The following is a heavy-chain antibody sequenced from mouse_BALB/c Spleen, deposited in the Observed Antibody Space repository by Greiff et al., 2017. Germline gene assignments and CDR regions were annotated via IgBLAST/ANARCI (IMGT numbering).Heavy chain of an antibody. CDR1: GYSITSGYY. V-gene: IGHV3-6*02. J-gene: IGHJ4*01. Sequence: ESGPGLVKPSQSLSLTCSVTGYSITSGYYWNWIRQFPGNKLEWMGYISYDGSNNYNPSLKNRISITRDTSKNQFFLKLNSVTTEDTATYYCARDRDYDSYAMDYWGQGTSVTVSS. CDR2: ISYDGSN. D-gene: IGHD2-4*01. CDR3: ARDRDYDSYAMDY.